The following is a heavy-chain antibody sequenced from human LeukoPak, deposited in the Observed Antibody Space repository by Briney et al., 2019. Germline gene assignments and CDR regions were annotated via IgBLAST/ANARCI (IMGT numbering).Heavy chain of an antibody. V-gene: IGHV3-30*02. Sequence: PGGSLRLSCAASGFTFSSYGMHWVRQAPGKGLEWVAFIRYDGSNKYYADSVKGRFTISRDNSKNTLYLQMNSLRAEDTAVYYCAKAGREVRGVIKLYYYGMDVWGRGTTVTVSS. D-gene: IGHD3-10*01. J-gene: IGHJ6*02. CDR1: GFTFSSYG. CDR3: AKAGREVRGVIKLYYYGMDV. CDR2: IRYDGSNK.